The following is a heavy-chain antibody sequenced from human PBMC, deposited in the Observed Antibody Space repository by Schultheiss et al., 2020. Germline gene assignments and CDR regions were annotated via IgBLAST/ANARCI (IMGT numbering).Heavy chain of an antibody. CDR1: GFTVSSNY. D-gene: IGHD4-17*01. Sequence: GGSLRLSCAASGFTVSSNYMSWVRQAPGKGLEWVGRIKSKTDGGTTDYAAPVKGRFTISRDDSKNTLYLQMNSLRAEDTAVYYCARDLATTVTTYYFDYWGQGTLVTVSS. V-gene: IGHV3-15*01. J-gene: IGHJ4*02. CDR3: ARDLATTVTTYYFDY. CDR2: IKSKTDGGTT.